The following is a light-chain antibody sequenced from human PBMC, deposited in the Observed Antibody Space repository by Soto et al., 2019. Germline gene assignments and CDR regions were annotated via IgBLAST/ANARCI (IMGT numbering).Light chain of an antibody. CDR1: QSISDT. CDR3: QQYGSSPWT. CDR2: GAS. J-gene: IGKJ1*01. Sequence: EVLMTQSPATLSVSPGERATLSCRASQSISDTLAWYQQKPGRAPRLLIHGASSRATGIPHRFSGSGSGTDFTLTISRLEPEDFAVYYCQQYGSSPWTFGQGTKVDI. V-gene: IGKV3-20*01.